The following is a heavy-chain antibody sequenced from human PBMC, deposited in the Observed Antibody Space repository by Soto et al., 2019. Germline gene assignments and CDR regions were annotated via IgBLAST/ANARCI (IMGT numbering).Heavy chain of an antibody. Sequence: GGSLRLSCAASGFTFSKHWMHWVRQAPGKGLVWVSHIKTDGSFTRDADSVKGRFTISRDNARNTLYLQLNSLRAEDTAVYYCARDNNWSLDYWGQGTLVTVSS. CDR2: IKTDGSFT. V-gene: IGHV3-74*01. CDR3: ARDNNWSLDY. J-gene: IGHJ4*02. D-gene: IGHD1-1*01. CDR1: GFTFSKHW.